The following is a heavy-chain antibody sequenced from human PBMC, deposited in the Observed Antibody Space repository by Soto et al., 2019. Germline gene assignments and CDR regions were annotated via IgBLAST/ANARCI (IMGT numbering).Heavy chain of an antibody. J-gene: IGHJ6*02. CDR1: GYSFTSYW. CDR3: ARHLVPAAKHYYYYYGMDV. D-gene: IGHD2-2*01. V-gene: IGHV5-51*01. CDR2: IYPGDSDT. Sequence: PGESLKISCKGSGYSFTSYWIGWVRQMPGKGLEWMGIIYPGDSDTRYSPSFQGQVTISADKSISTAYLRWSSLKASDTAMYYCARHLVPAAKHYYYYYGMDVWGQGTTVTVSS.